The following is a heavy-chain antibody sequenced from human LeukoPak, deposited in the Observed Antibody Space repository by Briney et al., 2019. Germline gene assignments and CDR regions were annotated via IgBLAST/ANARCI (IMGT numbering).Heavy chain of an antibody. D-gene: IGHD6-13*01. J-gene: IGHJ5*02. Sequence: GGSLRLSCAASGFTFSDYYMSWIRQAPGKGLEWVPYISSSGSYTNYADSVKGRFTISRDNAKNSLYLQMNSLRAEDTAVYYCARDATAAGRFDPWGQGTLVTVSS. CDR1: GFTFSDYY. V-gene: IGHV3-11*06. CDR3: ARDATAAGRFDP. CDR2: ISSSGSYT.